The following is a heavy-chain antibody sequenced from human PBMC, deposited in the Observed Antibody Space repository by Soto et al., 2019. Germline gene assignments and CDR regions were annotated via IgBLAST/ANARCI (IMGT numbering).Heavy chain of an antibody. CDR1: GGSISSGGYY. Sequence: SETLSLTCTVSGGSISSGGYYWSWIRQHPGKGLEWIGYIYYSGSTYYNPSLKSRVTISVDTSKNQFSLKLSSVTAADTAVYYCARERARTIFGVVTNPLGWFDPWGQGTLVTVSS. J-gene: IGHJ5*02. CDR2: IYYSGST. CDR3: ARERARTIFGVVTNPLGWFDP. D-gene: IGHD3-3*01. V-gene: IGHV4-31*03.